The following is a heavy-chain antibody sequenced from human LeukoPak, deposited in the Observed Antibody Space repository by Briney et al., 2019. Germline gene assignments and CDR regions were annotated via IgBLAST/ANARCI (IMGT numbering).Heavy chain of an antibody. Sequence: SETLSLTCAVYGGSFSGYYWSWIRQPPGKGLEWMGEINHSGSTNYNPSLKRRVTISVAASKKQSSLKLRSVTAADTAVYYIARLRTVARTRGMDVSGKGTTVTVSS. D-gene: IGHD6-19*01. CDR1: GGSFSGYY. J-gene: IGHJ6*04. CDR3: ARLRTVARTRGMDV. V-gene: IGHV4-34*01. CDR2: INHSGST.